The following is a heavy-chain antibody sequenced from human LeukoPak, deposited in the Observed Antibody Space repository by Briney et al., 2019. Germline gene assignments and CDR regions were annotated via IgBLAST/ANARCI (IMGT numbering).Heavy chain of an antibody. Sequence: GGTLRLSCAASGFTYRGYAMHCVREAPGKGLEWWAVISYDGSNKYSADSVKGRFTISRDNSKNTLYLQMNSLRAEDTAVYYCAKERGYCGGGSCYRGAMVAGTFDCSGQGTLVTVSS. D-gene: IGHD2-15*01. V-gene: IGHV3-30*04. CDR3: AKERGYCGGGSCYRGAMVAGTFDC. J-gene: IGHJ4*02. CDR1: GFTYRGYA. CDR2: ISYDGSNK.